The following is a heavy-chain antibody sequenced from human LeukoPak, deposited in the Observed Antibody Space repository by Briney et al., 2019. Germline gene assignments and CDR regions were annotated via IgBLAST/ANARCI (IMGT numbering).Heavy chain of an antibody. V-gene: IGHV1-69*01. CDR1: GGTFSSDA. J-gene: IGHJ4*02. CDR3: ARGPERLYGGNSETREFDY. D-gene: IGHD4-23*01. Sequence: SVKVSCKASGGTFSSDAISWVRQAPGQGLEWMGGIIPIFGTANYAQKFQGRVTITADESTSTAFMELSSLRSEDTAVYYCARGPERLYGGNSETREFDYWGQGTLVTVSS. CDR2: IIPIFGTA.